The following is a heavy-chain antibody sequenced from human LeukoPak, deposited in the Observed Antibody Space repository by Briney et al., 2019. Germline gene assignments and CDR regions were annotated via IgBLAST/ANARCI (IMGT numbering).Heavy chain of an antibody. CDR3: ARDYLSGGGFDY. V-gene: IGHV3-48*03. CDR2: ISSSGSTI. J-gene: IGHJ4*02. CDR1: GFAFSSYE. Sequence: GGSLRLSCAASGFAFSSYEMNWVRQAPGKWLEWVSYISSSGSTIYYADSVKGRFTISRDNAKNSLYLQMNSLRAEDTAVYYCARDYLSGGGFDYWGQGTLVTVSS. D-gene: IGHD3-10*01.